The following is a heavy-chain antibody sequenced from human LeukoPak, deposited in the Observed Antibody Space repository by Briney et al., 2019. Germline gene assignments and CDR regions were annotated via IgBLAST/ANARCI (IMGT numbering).Heavy chain of an antibody. J-gene: IGHJ5*02. Sequence: ASVKVSSKASGNTISDSYMHWVRQAPGQGLEWMGIINPSGLSTSYAQKFQGRVTMTRDTSTSIVYMELSSLRSEDTAVYYCARGGSYSYNWLDTWGQGTLVTVSS. D-gene: IGHD1-26*01. V-gene: IGHV1-46*01. CDR3: ARGGSYSYNWLDT. CDR2: INPSGLST. CDR1: GNTISDSY.